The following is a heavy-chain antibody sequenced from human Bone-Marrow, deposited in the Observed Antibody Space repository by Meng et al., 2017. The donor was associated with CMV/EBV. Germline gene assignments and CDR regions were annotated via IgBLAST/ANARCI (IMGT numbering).Heavy chain of an antibody. Sequence: VRLVESGECFVRPGGSLGLSCAVSGFTLRRYWMHWVRQAPGKGLEWVSRIDSDGRDITYADSVRGRFTISRDDAKNTLYLQMNSLRVEDTAVYYCARGVAESLGWEMGYWGQGTLVTVSS. V-gene: IGHV3-74*03. D-gene: IGHD1-26*01. CDR2: IDSDGRDI. J-gene: IGHJ4*02. CDR3: ARGVAESLGWEMGY. CDR1: GFTLRRYW.